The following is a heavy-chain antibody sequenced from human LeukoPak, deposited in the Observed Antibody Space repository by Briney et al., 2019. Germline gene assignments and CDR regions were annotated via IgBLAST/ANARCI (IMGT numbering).Heavy chain of an antibody. D-gene: IGHD3-10*01. CDR2: ISWNSGSI. Sequence: TGGSLRLSCAASGFTFDDYAMHWVRQAPGKGLEWVSGISWNSGSIGYTDSVKGRFTISRDNAKNSLYLQMNSLRAEDTALYYCAKDMGPYYYGSGSYPYWGQGTLVTVSS. J-gene: IGHJ4*02. V-gene: IGHV3-9*01. CDR1: GFTFDDYA. CDR3: AKDMGPYYYGSGSYPY.